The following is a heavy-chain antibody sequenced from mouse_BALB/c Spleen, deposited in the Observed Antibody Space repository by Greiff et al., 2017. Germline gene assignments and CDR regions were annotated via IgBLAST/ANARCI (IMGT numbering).Heavy chain of an antibody. J-gene: IGHJ2*01. CDR3: ARGSSGYDYFDY. V-gene: IGHV1-67*01. CDR2: ISTYYGNT. D-gene: IGHD3-1*01. Sequence: QVQLKQSGPELVRPGVSVKISCKGSSYTFTDYAMHWVKQSHAKSLEWIGVISTYYGNTNYNQKFKGKATMTVDKSSSTAYMELARLTSEDSAVYYCARGSSGYDYFDYWGQGTTLTVSS. CDR1: SYTFTDYA.